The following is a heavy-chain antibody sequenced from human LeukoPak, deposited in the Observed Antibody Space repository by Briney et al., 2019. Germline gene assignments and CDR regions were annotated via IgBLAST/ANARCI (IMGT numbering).Heavy chain of an antibody. J-gene: IGHJ4*02. V-gene: IGHV3-23*01. CDR3: AKDSGWPFDY. Sequence: PGGSLRLSCAASGFTFSSYAMSWVRQAPGKGLEWVSGISGSGSSTYYVDSVKGRFTISRDNSRNTLYLQMNSLRAEDTAVYYCAKDSGWPFDYWGQGTLVTVSS. D-gene: IGHD6-19*01. CDR1: GFTFSSYA. CDR2: ISGSGSST.